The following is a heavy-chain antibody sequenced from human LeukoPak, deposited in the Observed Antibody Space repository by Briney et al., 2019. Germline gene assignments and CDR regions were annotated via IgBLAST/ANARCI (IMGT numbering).Heavy chain of an antibody. V-gene: IGHV3-7*04. CDR2: INQDVSAK. CDR3: ARLGYSAYETYYFDF. D-gene: IGHD5-12*01. Sequence: GGSLRLSCAASGFIFSTYWMSWVRQAPGKGLEWVANINQDVSAKYYLDSVKGRFTISRDNAKNSLYLQMNSLRAEDSAVYYCARLGYSAYETYYFDFWGQGTLVTVSS. CDR1: GFIFSTYW. J-gene: IGHJ4*02.